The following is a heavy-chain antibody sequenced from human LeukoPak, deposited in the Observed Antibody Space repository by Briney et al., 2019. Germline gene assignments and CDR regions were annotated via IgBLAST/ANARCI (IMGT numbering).Heavy chain of an antibody. CDR3: ARASGSYTRAFDY. CDR1: GGSISSGGYS. J-gene: IGHJ4*02. Sequence: PSETLSLTCAVSGGSISSGGYSWSWIRQPPGKGLEWIGYIYHSGSTYYNPSLKSRVTISVDRFKNQFSLKLSSVTAADTAVYYCARASGSYTRAFDYWGQGTLVTVSS. V-gene: IGHV4-30-2*01. CDR2: IYHSGST. D-gene: IGHD1-26*01.